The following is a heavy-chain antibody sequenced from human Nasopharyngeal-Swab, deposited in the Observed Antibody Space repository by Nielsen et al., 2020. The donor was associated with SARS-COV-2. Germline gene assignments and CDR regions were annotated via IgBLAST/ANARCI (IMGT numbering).Heavy chain of an antibody. CDR2: ISGSGGTI. V-gene: IGHV3-23*01. J-gene: IGHJ4*02. D-gene: IGHD6-19*01. CDR1: GVSGFTFSNYA. CDR3: AKGYSSGWVPYEY. Sequence: GGSLRLSCAASGVSGFTFSNYAMNWVRQAPGKGLEWVSGISGSGGTIYYVDSVKGRFTISRDNSRNSLYLHMNNLRAEDTAIYYCAKGYSSGWVPYEYWGQGTLVTVSS.